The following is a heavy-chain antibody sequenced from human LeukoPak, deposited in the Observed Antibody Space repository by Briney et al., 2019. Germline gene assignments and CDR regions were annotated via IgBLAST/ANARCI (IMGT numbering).Heavy chain of an antibody. CDR1: GGSFSGYY. D-gene: IGHD1-26*01. V-gene: IGHV4-34*01. Sequence: SSETLSLTCAVYGGSFSGYYWSWIRQPPGKGLEWIGEINHSGSTNYNPSLKSRVTISVDTSKNQFSLKLSSVTAADTAVYYCAREAGGPFDYWGQGTLVTASS. J-gene: IGHJ4*02. CDR3: AREAGGPFDY. CDR2: INHSGST.